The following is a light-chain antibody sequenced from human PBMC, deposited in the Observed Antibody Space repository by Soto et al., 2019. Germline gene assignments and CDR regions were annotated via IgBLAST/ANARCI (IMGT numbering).Light chain of an antibody. CDR2: DAS. V-gene: IGKV3-20*01. J-gene: IGKJ5*01. Sequence: EIVMTQSPATLSVSPGERATLSCRASQSVSSRSLAWYQQKPGQAPRLLISDASNRAADIPDRFSGSGTGTDFTLTISRLEPEDFAVYYCQQYGSSPITFGQGTRLEIK. CDR1: QSVSSRS. CDR3: QQYGSSPIT.